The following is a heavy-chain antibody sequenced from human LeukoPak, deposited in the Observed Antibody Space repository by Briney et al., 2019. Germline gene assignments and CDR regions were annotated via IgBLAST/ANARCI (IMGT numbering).Heavy chain of an antibody. CDR2: IVTGGTYT. J-gene: IGHJ4*02. CDR3: ARDTRVYSDFWSGYPN. CDR1: GFTFSNYN. V-gene: IGHV3-21*01. D-gene: IGHD3-3*01. Sequence: GGSLRLSCAASGFTFSNYNMNWVRQAPGKGLEWVSSIVTGGTYTHYADSVKGRFAISRDNAKNSLNLQMTRLRAEDTAVYYCARDTRVYSDFWSGYPNWGQGTLVTVSS.